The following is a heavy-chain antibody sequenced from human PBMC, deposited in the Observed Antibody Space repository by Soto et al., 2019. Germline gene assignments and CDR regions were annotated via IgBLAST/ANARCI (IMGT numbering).Heavy chain of an antibody. CDR1: GGSVRAPDW. V-gene: IGHV4-4*02. CDR2: VHISGHS. J-gene: IGHJ5*01. D-gene: IGHD1-1*01. Sequence: QVHLQESGPGLVAPSGTLSLTCTLSGGSVRAPDWWNWVRQSPDKGLAWIAEVHISGHSNYNPSLMSRVSVSIDSSKNQFYLNLNSVTAADTAIYYCARVRQGCSANNCYFDPWGQGTQVTISS. CDR3: ARVRQGCSANNCYFDP.